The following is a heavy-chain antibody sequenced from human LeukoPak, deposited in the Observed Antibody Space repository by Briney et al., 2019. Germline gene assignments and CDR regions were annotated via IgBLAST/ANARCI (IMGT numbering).Heavy chain of an antibody. CDR2: IYHSGST. D-gene: IGHD4-17*01. J-gene: IGHJ2*01. CDR1: GYSISSGYY. V-gene: IGHV4-38-2*02. Sequence: TSETLSLTCTVSGYSISSGYYWGWIRQPPGKGLEWIGSIYHSGSTYYNPSLKSRVTISVDTSKNQFSLKLSSVTAADTAVYYCARHVNGDYVFDLWGRGTLVTVSS. CDR3: ARHVNGDYVFDL.